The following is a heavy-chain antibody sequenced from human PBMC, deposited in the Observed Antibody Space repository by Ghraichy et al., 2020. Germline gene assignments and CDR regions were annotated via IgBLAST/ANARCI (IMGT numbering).Heavy chain of an antibody. CDR3: ARVKASKSLYFDF. V-gene: IGHV3-11*05. D-gene: IGHD4-11*01. CDR2: ITSSSSYT. Sequence: LSLTCAASGFSFSDYYMGWIRLAPGKGLQWVSYITSSSSYTNHGDSVKGRFTISRDNAKILLYLEMNSLRAEDTAVYYCARVKASKSLYFDFWGQGTLVTVSS. CDR1: GFSFSDYY. J-gene: IGHJ4*02.